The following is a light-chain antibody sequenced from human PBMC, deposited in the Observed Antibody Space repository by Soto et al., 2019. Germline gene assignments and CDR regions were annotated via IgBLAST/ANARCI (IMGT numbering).Light chain of an antibody. CDR3: QQCNAFWT. CDR1: QTISTW. V-gene: IGKV1-5*01. J-gene: IGKJ1*01. Sequence: DIKMTQSHYTLSASVGDSVTLTFRASQTISTWLSWYQQKPGKAPKLLIYDVSTLGSGVPSRFSGSGSGTDFTLTISSLQPDDFATYYCQQCNAFWTFGQGTKVDIK. CDR2: DVS.